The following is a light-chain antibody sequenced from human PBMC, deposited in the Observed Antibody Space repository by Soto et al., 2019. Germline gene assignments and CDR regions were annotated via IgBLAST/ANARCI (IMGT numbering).Light chain of an antibody. CDR1: SSNIGGNS. J-gene: IGLJ1*01. CDR3: GSWDSRLSAYV. V-gene: IGLV1-51*01. Sequence: QSVLTQPPSVSAAPGQKVTISCSGSSSNIGGNSVSWYQQLPGTAPKLLIYDDNKRPSGIPDRFSGSKSGTSATLGITGFQTGDEADYYCGSWDSRLSAYVFGTGTKVTVL. CDR2: DDN.